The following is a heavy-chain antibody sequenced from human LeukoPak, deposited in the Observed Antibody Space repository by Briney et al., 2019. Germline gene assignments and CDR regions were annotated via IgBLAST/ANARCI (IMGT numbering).Heavy chain of an antibody. CDR1: GYTFTSYG. CDR2: ICAYNGNT. V-gene: IGHV1-18*01. J-gene: IGHJ4*02. D-gene: IGHD6-19*01. CDR3: AREASYSSGWYGY. Sequence: ASVKVSCKASGYTFTSYGISWVRLAPGQGLEWVGWICAYNGNTNYAQTLQGRVTMTTDTSKSTAYMELRSLRSDDAAVYYCAREASYSSGWYGYWGQGTLVTVSS.